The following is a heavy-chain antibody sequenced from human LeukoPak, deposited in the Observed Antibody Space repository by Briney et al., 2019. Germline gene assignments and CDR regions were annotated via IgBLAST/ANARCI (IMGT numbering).Heavy chain of an antibody. D-gene: IGHD6-13*01. CDR1: GDTFTGYY. CDR3: TTFSSWYGEGNY. CDR2: INPNSSGT. V-gene: IGHV1-2*02. Sequence: GASVKVSCKASGDTFTGYYMHWVRQAPGQGLEWMGWINPNSSGTNYAQKFQGRVTMTGDTSISTAYMELSRLRSDDTAVYYCTTFSSWYGEGNYWGQGTLVTVSS. J-gene: IGHJ4*02.